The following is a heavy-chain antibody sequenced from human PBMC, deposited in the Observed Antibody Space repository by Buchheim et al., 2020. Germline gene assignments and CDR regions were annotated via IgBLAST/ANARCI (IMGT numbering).Heavy chain of an antibody. V-gene: IGHV4-61*01. D-gene: IGHD1-7*01. J-gene: IGHJ4*02. CDR2: IYYTGST. CDR3: ARGAGITGTGDY. CDR1: GYSVSSGSYY. Sequence: QVQLQESGPGLVRPSETLSLTCTVSGYSVSSGSYYWHWVRQPPGKGLEWIGYIYYTGSTNYNPSLKSRVPISVDTSKNQFSLKLSSVTAADTAVYYCARGAGITGTGDYWGQGTL.